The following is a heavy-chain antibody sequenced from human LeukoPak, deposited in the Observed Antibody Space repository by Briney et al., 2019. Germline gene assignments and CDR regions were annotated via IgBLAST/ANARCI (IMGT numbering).Heavy chain of an antibody. CDR1: GYTFTSYG. CDR2: ISVYNGNR. Sequence: GASVKLSCKASGYTFTSYGISWVRQAPGQGLEWMGWISVYNGNRNYAQKFQGRLTMTTDTSTSTAYMELRSLGSDDTAVYYCAREGDNYGNWFDPWGQGTLVTVSS. J-gene: IGHJ5*02. V-gene: IGHV1-18*01. D-gene: IGHD5-18*01. CDR3: AREGDNYGNWFDP.